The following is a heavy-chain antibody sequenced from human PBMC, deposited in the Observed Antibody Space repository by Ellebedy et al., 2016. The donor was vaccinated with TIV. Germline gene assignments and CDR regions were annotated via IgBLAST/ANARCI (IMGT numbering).Heavy chain of an antibody. J-gene: IGHJ4*02. CDR3: ATTYYYDTSGYYERDFDY. V-gene: IGHV1-24*01. D-gene: IGHD3-22*01. CDR1: GYSVTELS. Sequence: AASVKVSCKVSGYSVTELSIHWVRQAPGKGLEWMGGFDPEDDETVFAQNFQGRVTMTEDTFTDTAYMELSSLRSEDTAVYYCATTYYYDTSGYYERDFDYWGQGTLVTVSS. CDR2: FDPEDDET.